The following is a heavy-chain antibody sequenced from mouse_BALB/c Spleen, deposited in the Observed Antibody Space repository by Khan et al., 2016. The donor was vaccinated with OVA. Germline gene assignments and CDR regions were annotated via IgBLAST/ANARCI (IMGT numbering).Heavy chain of an antibody. CDR2: IWSDGRT. Sequence: QVQLKESGPGPVAPSQSLSITCTISGFSLTSYGVHWVRQPAGKGLEWLVVIWSDGRTTYNLALKSLLSISKDNSKSHVFLKVNSLQTDDTAIYYRARQVYPGYFDVWGAGTTVTVSS. J-gene: IGHJ1*01. CDR3: ARQVYPGYFDV. V-gene: IGHV2-6-1*01. CDR1: GFSLTSYG. D-gene: IGHD2-1*01.